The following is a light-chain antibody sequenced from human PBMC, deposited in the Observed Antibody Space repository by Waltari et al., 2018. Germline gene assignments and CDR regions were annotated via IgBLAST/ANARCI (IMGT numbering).Light chain of an antibody. V-gene: IGKV3-15*01. CDR1: QSVSSN. Sequence: MGSQSVSSNLAWYQQKPGQAPRLLIYGASTSATGIPARFSGSGSGTEFTLTISSMQSEDFAVYYCQQYNNWPPWTFGQGTKVEIK. CDR3: QQYNNWPPWT. J-gene: IGKJ1*01. CDR2: GAS.